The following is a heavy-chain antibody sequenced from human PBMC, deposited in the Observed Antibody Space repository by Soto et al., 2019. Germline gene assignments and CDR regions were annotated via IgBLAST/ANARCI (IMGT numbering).Heavy chain of an antibody. Sequence: EVQLVESGGGLVQPGGSLRLSCAASGFTFSNYWMHWVRQAPGKGLVWVAYINSDASTINYADSVKGRFTISRDNASNTLYPQNNSFRAYDLAVYYCGVYKCYYYYCGDTDVWGEESRVT. CDR1: GFTFSNYW. CDR3: GVYKCYYYYCGDTDV. V-gene: IGHV3-74*01. CDR2: INSDASTI. J-gene: IGHJ6*02. D-gene: IGHD1-26*01.